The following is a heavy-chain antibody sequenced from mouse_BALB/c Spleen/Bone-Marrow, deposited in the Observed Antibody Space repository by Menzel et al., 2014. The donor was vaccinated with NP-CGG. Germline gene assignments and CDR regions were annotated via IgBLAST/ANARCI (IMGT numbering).Heavy chain of an antibody. V-gene: IGHV4-1*02. Sequence: EVQLQQSGGGLVQPGGSLKLSCAASGFDFSRYWMSWVRQAPGKGLEWIGEINPDSSTIYYMPSLKDKFIISRDNAKNTLYLQMSKVRSEDTALYYCARRGYYAMDYWGQGSSVTVSS. CDR2: INPDSSTI. CDR1: GFDFSRYW. J-gene: IGHJ4*01. CDR3: ARRGYYAMDY.